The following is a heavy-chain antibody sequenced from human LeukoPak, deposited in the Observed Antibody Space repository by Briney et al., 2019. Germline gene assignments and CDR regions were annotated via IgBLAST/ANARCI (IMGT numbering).Heavy chain of an antibody. J-gene: IGHJ6*03. CDR3: ARETTMVRDYYYYMDV. V-gene: IGHV1-24*01. CDR1: GYTLTELS. CDR2: FDPEDGET. Sequence: ASVKVSCKVSGYTLTELSMHWVRQAPGKGLEWMGGFDPEDGETIYAQKFQGRVTMTEDTSTDTAYMELSRLRSDDTAVYYCARETTMVRDYYYYMDVWGKGTTVTVSS. D-gene: IGHD3-10*01.